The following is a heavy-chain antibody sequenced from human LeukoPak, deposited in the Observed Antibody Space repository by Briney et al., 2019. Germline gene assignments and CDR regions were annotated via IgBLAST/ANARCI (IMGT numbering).Heavy chain of an antibody. CDR1: GFTFDDYA. V-gene: IGHV3-9*01. J-gene: IGHJ4*02. D-gene: IGHD6-6*01. CDR3: AKGVRAARPLDY. Sequence: PGRSLRLSCAASGFTFDDYAMHWARQAPGKGLEWVSGISWNSGSIGYADSVKGRFTISRDNAKNSLYLQMNSLRAEDTAVYYCAKGVRAARPLDYWGQGTLVTVSS. CDR2: ISWNSGSI.